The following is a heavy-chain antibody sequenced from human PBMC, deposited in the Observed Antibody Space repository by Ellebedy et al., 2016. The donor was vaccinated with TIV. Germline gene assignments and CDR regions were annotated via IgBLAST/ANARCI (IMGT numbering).Heavy chain of an antibody. CDR2: IRSSSSNI. CDR3: ARENGGSYIFEY. CDR1: GFTFSFYS. Sequence: PGGSLRLSCAASGFTFSFYSMNWVRQAPGKGLEWVSSIRSSSSNIYYEDSVKGRFTISRDNAKNSLYLQLNSLRAEDTAVYYCARENGGSYIFEYWGQGTLVTVSS. D-gene: IGHD1-26*01. J-gene: IGHJ4*02. V-gene: IGHV3-21*01.